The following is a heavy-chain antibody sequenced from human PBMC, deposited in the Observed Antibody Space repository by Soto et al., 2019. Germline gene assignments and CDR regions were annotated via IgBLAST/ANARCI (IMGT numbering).Heavy chain of an antibody. Sequence: EVQLVESGGGLVKPGGSLRLSCAASGFTFSSYDMNWVRQAPGKGLEYVSSITTSGSYIYYGDSVRGRFTISRDNAKNSLVLQMDSLRAEDTAVYYCVRSGNAPMRRHNGFDPWGQGTLVTVSS. CDR3: VRSGNAPMRRHNGFDP. V-gene: IGHV3-21*01. D-gene: IGHD1-1*01. J-gene: IGHJ5*02. CDR2: ITTSGSYI. CDR1: GFTFSSYD.